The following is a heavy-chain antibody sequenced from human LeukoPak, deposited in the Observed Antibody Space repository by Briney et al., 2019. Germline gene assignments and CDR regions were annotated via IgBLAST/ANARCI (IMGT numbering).Heavy chain of an antibody. CDR1: GGSISTFY. Sequence: SETLSLTCTVSGGSISTFYWNWMRQPPGKGLEWIGYLYNSGSTNYNPSLKSRLTISVDMSKNQLSLKLSSVTAEDTAVYYCARGVTSPLDAFDIWGQGTMVTVSS. D-gene: IGHD1-26*01. V-gene: IGHV4-59*01. J-gene: IGHJ3*02. CDR3: ARGVTSPLDAFDI. CDR2: LYNSGST.